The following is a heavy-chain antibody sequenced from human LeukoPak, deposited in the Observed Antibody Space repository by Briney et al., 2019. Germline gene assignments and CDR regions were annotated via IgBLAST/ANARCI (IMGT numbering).Heavy chain of an antibody. J-gene: IGHJ4*02. Sequence: NPSETLSLTCAVYGGSFSGYYWSWIRQPPGKGLEWIGEINHSGSTNYNPSLKSRVTISVDTSKNQFSLKLSSVTAADTAVYYCARYDYGDQGDCWGQGTLVTVSS. V-gene: IGHV4-34*01. D-gene: IGHD4-17*01. CDR3: ARYDYGDQGDC. CDR1: GGSFSGYY. CDR2: INHSGST.